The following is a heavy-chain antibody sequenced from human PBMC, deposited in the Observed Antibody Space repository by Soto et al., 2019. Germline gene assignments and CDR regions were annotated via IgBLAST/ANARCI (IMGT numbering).Heavy chain of an antibody. CDR1: GFKFGAYG. V-gene: IGHV3-30*18. D-gene: IGHD5-18*01. Sequence: GGSMRLSCEASGFKFGAYGMHGVRQAPGKGLEWVAVISHDGTKTYYSDSVKGRFTVSRDNSKNMLYVQMVSLRPDDTAVYSCAKDRRDGYTTCSRCYGVDVWGQGTTVTVSS. CDR3: AKDRRDGYTTCSRCYGVDV. J-gene: IGHJ6*02. CDR2: ISHDGTKT.